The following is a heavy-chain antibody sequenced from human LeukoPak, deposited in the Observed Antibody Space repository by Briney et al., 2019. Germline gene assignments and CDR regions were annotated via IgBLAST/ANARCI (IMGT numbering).Heavy chain of an antibody. CDR2: IYYSGST. CDR1: GGSVSSYY. V-gene: IGHV4-59*08. Sequence: SEALSLTCTVSGGSVSSYYWSWIRQPPGKGLEWIGYIYYSGSTNYNPSLKSRVTISVDTSKNQFSLKLSSLTAADTAVYYCARHSAAAGIGYWGQGTLVTVSS. D-gene: IGHD6-13*01. CDR3: ARHSAAAGIGY. J-gene: IGHJ4*02.